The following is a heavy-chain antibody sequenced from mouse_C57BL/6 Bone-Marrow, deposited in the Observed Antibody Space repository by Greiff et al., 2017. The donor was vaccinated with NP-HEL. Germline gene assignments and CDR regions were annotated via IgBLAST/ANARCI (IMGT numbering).Heavy chain of an antibody. CDR1: GFSLTSYG. D-gene: IGHD2-5*01. CDR3: ASSNYDWYFDV. J-gene: IGHJ1*03. Sequence: VQRVESGPGLVQPSQSLSITCTVSGFSLTSYGVHWVRQSPGKGLEWLGVIWSGGSTDYNAAFISRLSISKDNSKSQVFFKMNSLQADDTAIYYCASSNYDWYFDVWGTGTTVTVSS. CDR2: IWSGGST. V-gene: IGHV2-2*01.